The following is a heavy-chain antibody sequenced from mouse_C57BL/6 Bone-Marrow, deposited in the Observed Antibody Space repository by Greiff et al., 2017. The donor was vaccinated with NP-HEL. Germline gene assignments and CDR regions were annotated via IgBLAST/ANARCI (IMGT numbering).Heavy chain of an antibody. CDR2: IYPGDGDT. V-gene: IGHV1-82*01. CDR3: ARYYDYDDGAMDY. J-gene: IGHJ4*01. D-gene: IGHD2-4*01. CDR1: GYAFSSSW. Sequence: QVHVKQSGPELVKPGASVKISCKASGYAFSSSWMNWVKQRPGKGLEWIGRIYPGDGDTNYNGKFKGKATLTADKSSSTAYMQLSSLTSEDSAVYFCARYYDYDDGAMDYGGQGTSVTVSS.